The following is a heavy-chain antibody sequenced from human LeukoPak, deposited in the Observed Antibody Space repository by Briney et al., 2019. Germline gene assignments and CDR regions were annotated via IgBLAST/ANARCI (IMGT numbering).Heavy chain of an antibody. J-gene: IGHJ4*02. Sequence: ASVTVSYKASAYTFTSYGISWVRQAPGQGREWMGWISVYNGNTNYAQKVQGRVTMTTHTSTSTAYMELRSLRSDDTAVYYCARDQYSGITMVGGAKLSHAYWGQGTLVTVSS. V-gene: IGHV1-18*01. CDR2: ISVYNGNT. CDR1: AYTFTSYG. D-gene: IGHD3-10*01. CDR3: ARDQYSGITMVGGAKLSHAY.